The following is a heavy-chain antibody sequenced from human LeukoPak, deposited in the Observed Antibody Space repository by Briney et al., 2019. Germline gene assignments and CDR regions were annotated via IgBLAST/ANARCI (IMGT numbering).Heavy chain of an antibody. J-gene: IGHJ5*02. V-gene: IGHV1-2*02. CDR1: GYTFTGYY. CDR2: INPNSGGT. D-gene: IGHD1-26*01. CDR3: AREDKVGATSENWFDP. Sequence: GSVTVSCKASGYTFTGYYMHWVRQAPGQGLDGMGWINPNSGGTNYAQKFQGRVTMTRDTSISTAYMELSRLRSDDTAVYYCAREDKVGATSENWFDPWGQGTLVTVSS.